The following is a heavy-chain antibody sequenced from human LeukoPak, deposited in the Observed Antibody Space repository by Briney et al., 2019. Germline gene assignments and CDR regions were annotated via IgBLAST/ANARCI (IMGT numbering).Heavy chain of an antibody. CDR2: ISSSSSYI. CDR1: GFTFSSYS. J-gene: IGHJ2*01. V-gene: IGHV3-21*01. D-gene: IGHD3-22*01. CDR3: ARDRHDSSGYQGWYFDL. Sequence: GGSLRPCCAASGFTFSSYSMNWVRQAPGKGLEWVSSISSSSSYIYYADSVKGRFTISRDNAKNSLYLQMNSLRAEDTAVYYCARDRHDSSGYQGWYFDLWGRGTLVTVSS.